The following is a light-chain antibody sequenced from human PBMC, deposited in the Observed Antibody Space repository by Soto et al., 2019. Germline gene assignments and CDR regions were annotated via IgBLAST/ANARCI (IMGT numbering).Light chain of an antibody. CDR2: DVS. J-gene: IGLJ3*02. Sequence: QSVLTQPASVSGSPGQSITISCTGTSSDVGGYNYVSWYQQHPGKAPKLMIYDVSNRPSGVSNRFSGSKSGNTASLTISGLQAEDEADYYCSSYTSNSNWVFGGGTKLTVL. CDR1: SSDVGGYNY. V-gene: IGLV2-14*01. CDR3: SSYTSNSNWV.